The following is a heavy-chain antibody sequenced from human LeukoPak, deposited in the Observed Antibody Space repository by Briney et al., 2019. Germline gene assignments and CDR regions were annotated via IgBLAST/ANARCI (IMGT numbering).Heavy chain of an antibody. J-gene: IGHJ6*02. CDR1: GFTFTNYD. Sequence: ASVKVSCKATGFTFTNYDINWVRQATGQGLEWMGWMNPINGNTGYAQKFQGRVTMTRNTSISTAYMELSSLRSEDTAVYYCASSAREYYYDSSGSYYYYYYGMDVWGQGTTVTVSS. D-gene: IGHD3-22*01. V-gene: IGHV1-8*01. CDR3: ASSAREYYYDSSGSYYYYYYGMDV. CDR2: MNPINGNT.